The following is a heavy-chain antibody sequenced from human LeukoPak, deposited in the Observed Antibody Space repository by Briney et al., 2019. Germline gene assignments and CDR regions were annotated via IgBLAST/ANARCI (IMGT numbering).Heavy chain of an antibody. D-gene: IGHD2-15*01. J-gene: IGHJ4*02. CDR3: ARGGGYCSGGSCYSDY. CDR2: IIPILGIA. CDR1: GGTFSSYA. V-gene: IGHV1-69*04. Sequence: GASVKVSCKASGGTFSSYAISWVRQAPGQGLEWMGRIIPILGIANYAQKFQGRVTITADKSTSTAYMELSSLRSEDTAVYYCARGGGYCSGGSCYSDYWGQGTLVTVSS.